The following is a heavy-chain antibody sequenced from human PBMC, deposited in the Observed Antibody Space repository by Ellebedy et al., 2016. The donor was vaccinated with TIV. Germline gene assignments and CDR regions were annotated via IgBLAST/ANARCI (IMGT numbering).Heavy chain of an antibody. D-gene: IGHD3-22*01. V-gene: IGHV3-53*01. CDR1: GFTFSNYA. CDR3: ARGSGYIIDY. J-gene: IGHJ4*02. CDR2: IYSGGST. Sequence: GESLKISCAASGFTFSNYAMSWVRQAPGKGLEWVSVIYSGGSTYYADSVKGRFTISRDNSKNMLYLQMNSLRAEDTAVYYCARGSGYIIDYWGQGTLVTVSS.